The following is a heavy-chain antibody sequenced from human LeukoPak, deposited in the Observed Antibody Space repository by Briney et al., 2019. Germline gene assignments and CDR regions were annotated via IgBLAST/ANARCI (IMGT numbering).Heavy chain of an antibody. CDR2: INSDGRTT. Sequence: PGGSLRLSCAASGFTFSNYWMHWVRQAPGKGLVWVSRINSDGRTTTYADSVKGRFTISRDNAKTTLYLQMNSLRAEDTAVYYCARGGVGWAYFDYWGQGTLVTVSS. J-gene: IGHJ4*02. CDR3: ARGGVGWAYFDY. V-gene: IGHV3-74*01. D-gene: IGHD3-16*01. CDR1: GFTFSNYW.